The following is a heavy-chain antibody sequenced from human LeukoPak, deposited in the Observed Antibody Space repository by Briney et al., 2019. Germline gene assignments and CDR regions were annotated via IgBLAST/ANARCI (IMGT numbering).Heavy chain of an antibody. CDR2: IKQDGSEK. J-gene: IGHJ6*03. Sequence: PGGSLRLSCAASGFTFSSYWMGWVRQAPGKGLEWVANIKQDGSEKYYVDSVKGRFTISRDNSKNTLYLQMNSLRAEDTAVYYCAKVGTTVTIIGVSAYYYYYMDVWGKGTTVTISS. V-gene: IGHV3-7*01. CDR1: GFTFSSYW. D-gene: IGHD4-17*01. CDR3: AKVGTTVTIIGVSAYYYYYMDV.